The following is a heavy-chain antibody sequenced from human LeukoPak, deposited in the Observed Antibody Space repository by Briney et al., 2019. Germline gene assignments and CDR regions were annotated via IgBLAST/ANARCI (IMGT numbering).Heavy chain of an antibody. J-gene: IGHJ1*01. CDR2: ISAYNGNT. V-gene: IGHV1-18*01. D-gene: IGHD3-22*01. CDR3: ASFPTDYYDSSGYPTYFQH. Sequence: ASVKVSCKASGYTFTSYGISWVRQAPGQGLEWIGWISAYNGNTNYAQKLQGRVTMTTDTSTSTAYMELRSLRSDDTAVYYCASFPTDYYDSSGYPTYFQHWGQGTLVTVSS. CDR1: GYTFTSYG.